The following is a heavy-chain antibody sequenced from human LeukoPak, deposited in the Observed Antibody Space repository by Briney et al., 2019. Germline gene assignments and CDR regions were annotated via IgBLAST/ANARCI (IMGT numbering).Heavy chain of an antibody. CDR3: ARHPLVLRFLEWSAFDI. J-gene: IGHJ3*02. CDR1: GGSISSSSYY. V-gene: IGHV4-39*01. Sequence: SETLSLTXTVSGGSISSSSYYWGWIRQPPGKGLEWIGSIYYSGSTYYNPSLKSRVTISVDTSKNQFSLKLSSVTAADTAVYYCARHPLVLRFLEWSAFDIWGQGTMVTVSS. D-gene: IGHD3-3*01. CDR2: IYYSGST.